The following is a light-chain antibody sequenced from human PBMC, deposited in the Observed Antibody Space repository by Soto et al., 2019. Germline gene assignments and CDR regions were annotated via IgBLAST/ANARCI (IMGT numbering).Light chain of an antibody. V-gene: IGLV2-14*01. CDR1: SSDVGGYNY. CDR2: EVS. J-gene: IGLJ1*01. CDR3: SSYTSSSTLV. Sequence: QSVLTQPASVSGSPGQSITISCTGTSSDVGGYNYVSWYQQHPGKAPKLMIYEVSNRPSGVSNRFSGSKSGSTASLTISGIQAEDEADYYCSSYTSSSTLVFGTGTKVTVL.